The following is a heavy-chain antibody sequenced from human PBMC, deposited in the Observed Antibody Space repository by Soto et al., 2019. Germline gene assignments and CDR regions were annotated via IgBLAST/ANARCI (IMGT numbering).Heavy chain of an antibody. CDR2: FYYSGST. Sequence: SETLSLTCTVSGGSISSYYWSWIRQPPGKGLELIGYFYYSGSTNYNPSLKSRVTISVDTSKNQFSLKLSSVTAADTAVYYCARHDAYYDYIWGTYRLEPFDYWGQGTLVTVSS. CDR3: ARHDAYYDYIWGTYRLEPFDY. CDR1: GGSISSYY. D-gene: IGHD3-16*02. J-gene: IGHJ4*02. V-gene: IGHV4-59*08.